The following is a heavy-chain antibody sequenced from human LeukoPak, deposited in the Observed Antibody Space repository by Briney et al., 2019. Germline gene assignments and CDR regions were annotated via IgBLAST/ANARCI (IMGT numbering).Heavy chain of an antibody. CDR3: AKDYSKTSYYGSGTYYRPNWFDP. Sequence: PGGSLRLSYAASGFTFSSYGMHWVRQAPGKGLEWVAFIRYDGSNKYYADSVKGRFTISRDNSKNTLYLQMNSLRAEDTAVYYCAKDYSKTSYYGSGTYYRPNWFDPWGQGTLVTVSS. V-gene: IGHV3-30*02. D-gene: IGHD3-10*01. CDR1: GFTFSSYG. J-gene: IGHJ5*02. CDR2: IRYDGSNK.